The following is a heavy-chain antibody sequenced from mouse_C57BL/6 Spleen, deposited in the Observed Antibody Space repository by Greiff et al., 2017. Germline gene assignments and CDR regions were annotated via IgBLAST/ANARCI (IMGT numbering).Heavy chain of an antibody. CDR3: AEAEGFAY. Sequence: DVMLVESGGDLVKPGGSLKLSCAASGFTFSSYGMSWVRQTPDKRLEWVATISSGGSYTYYPDSVKGRFTISRDNAKNTLYLQMSSLKSEDTAMYYCAEAEGFAYWGQGTLVTVSA. D-gene: IGHD6-1*01. J-gene: IGHJ3*01. CDR2: ISSGGSYT. CDR1: GFTFSSYG. V-gene: IGHV5-6*02.